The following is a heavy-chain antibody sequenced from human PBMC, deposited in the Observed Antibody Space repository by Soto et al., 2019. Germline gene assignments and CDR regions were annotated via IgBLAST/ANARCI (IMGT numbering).Heavy chain of an antibody. J-gene: IGHJ6*02. V-gene: IGHV3-30*18. D-gene: IGHD6-13*01. CDR1: GFTFSSYG. Sequence: QVQLVESGGGVVQPGRSLRLFYAASGFTFSSYGMHWVRQAPGKGLEWVAVISYDGSNKYYADSVKGRFTISRDNSKNTLYLQMNSLRAEDTAVYYCAKFRAAGRRNYGMDVWGQGTTVTVSS. CDR3: AKFRAAGRRNYGMDV. CDR2: ISYDGSNK.